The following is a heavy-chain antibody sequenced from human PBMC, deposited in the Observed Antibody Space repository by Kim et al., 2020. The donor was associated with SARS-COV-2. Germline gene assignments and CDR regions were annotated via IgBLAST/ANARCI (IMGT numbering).Heavy chain of an antibody. CDR1: GFTFSSYG. Sequence: GGSLRLSCAASGFTFSSYGMHWVRQAPGKGLEWVAVISYDGSNKYYADSVKGRFTISRDNSKNTLYLQMNSLRAEDTAVYYCAQLLTQWVGGMDVGGQGTTVTVSS. J-gene: IGHJ6*02. CDR3: AQLLTQWVGGMDV. D-gene: IGHD3-10*01. V-gene: IGHV3-30*03. CDR2: ISYDGSNK.